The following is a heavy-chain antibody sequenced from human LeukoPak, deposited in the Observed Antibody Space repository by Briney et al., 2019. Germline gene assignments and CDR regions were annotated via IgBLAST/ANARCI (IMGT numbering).Heavy chain of an antibody. CDR1: GYTFTGYY. D-gene: IGHD5-12*01. Sequence: GASVKVSCKASGYTFTGYYMHWVRQAPGQGLEWMGWINPNSGGTNYAQKFQGWVTMTRDTSISTAYMELSRLRSDDTAVYYCAREEVEYSGYDSWGQGTLVTVSS. J-gene: IGHJ5*02. CDR3: AREEVEYSGYDS. CDR2: INPNSGGT. V-gene: IGHV1-2*04.